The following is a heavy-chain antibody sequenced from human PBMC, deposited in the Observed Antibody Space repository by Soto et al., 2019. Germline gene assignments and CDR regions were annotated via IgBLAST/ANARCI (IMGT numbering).Heavy chain of an antibody. V-gene: IGHV3-30*04. CDR2: ISFDGSQR. Sequence: QVQLVESGGGVVQPGGSLRLSCAASGFTFSIYAMHWVRQAPGKGLEWVAVISFDGSQRYFAESVKGRFTISRDNSNNVLFLQMDSLRAEETAVYYCACIVHFRPVIQATAVAGKRDATFDIWGQGTLVTVSS. CDR1: GFTFSIYA. J-gene: IGHJ3*02. D-gene: IGHD6-19*01. CDR3: ACIVHFRPVIQATAVAGKRDATFDI.